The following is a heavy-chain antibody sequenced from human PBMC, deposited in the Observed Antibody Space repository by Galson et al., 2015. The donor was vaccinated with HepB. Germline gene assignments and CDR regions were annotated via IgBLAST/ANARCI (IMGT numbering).Heavy chain of an antibody. V-gene: IGHV1-69*13. CDR2: IIPVFGSA. Sequence: SVKVSCKASGGTFSTYAISWVRQAPGQGLEWMGGIIPVFGSANYAQKFQGRITITADESTSTAYMELSSLRSEDTAVYYCARSITMIQGVLFDYWGQGSLVTVSS. CDR3: ARSITMIQGVLFDY. D-gene: IGHD3-10*01. J-gene: IGHJ4*02. CDR1: GGTFSTYA.